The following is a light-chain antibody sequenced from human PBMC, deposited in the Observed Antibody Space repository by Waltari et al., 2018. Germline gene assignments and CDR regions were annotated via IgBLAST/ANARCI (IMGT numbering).Light chain of an antibody. Sequence: IQMTQSPSSLSASVGGRVTITCRASQSVTTSLNWYQHKPGQAPRVLIYNVASLQSGVSSRFIGTGSGTDFTLTITSLQPEDFATYYCQQTDSPPFTFGPGTKVEIK. V-gene: IGKV1-39*01. CDR2: NVA. J-gene: IGKJ3*01. CDR1: QSVTTS. CDR3: QQTDSPPFT.